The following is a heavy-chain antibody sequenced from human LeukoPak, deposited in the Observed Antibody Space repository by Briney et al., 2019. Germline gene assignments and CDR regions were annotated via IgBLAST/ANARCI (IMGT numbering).Heavy chain of an antibody. CDR2: MNPNSGHT. CDR1: GYTFTGYY. D-gene: IGHD1-7*01. J-gene: IGHJ4*02. V-gene: IGHV1-8*03. Sequence: GASVKVSCKASGYTFTGYYLHWVRQATGQGLEWMGWMNPNSGHTANAQKFQGRVTIARNTSISTAYMELSSLRSEDTAVYYCARGKSMELWGQGTLVTVSS. CDR3: ARGKSMEL.